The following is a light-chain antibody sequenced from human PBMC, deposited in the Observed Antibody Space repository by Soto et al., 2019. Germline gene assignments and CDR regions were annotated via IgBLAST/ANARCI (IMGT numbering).Light chain of an antibody. V-gene: IGKV3-20*01. Sequence: EIVLTQSPGTLSLSPGERATLSCRASQSVSSSYLAWYQQKPGHAPRLHIYGASSRATGIPDRFSGSGSGSDFTLTISRLEPEDFAVYYCQQYGSSPRTFGQGTKLEIK. CDR3: QQYGSSPRT. CDR1: QSVSSSY. J-gene: IGKJ2*01. CDR2: GAS.